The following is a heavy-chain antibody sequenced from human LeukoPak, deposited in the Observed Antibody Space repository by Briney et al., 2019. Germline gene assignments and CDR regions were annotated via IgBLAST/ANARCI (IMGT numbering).Heavy chain of an antibody. J-gene: IGHJ4*02. V-gene: IGHV3-33*01. CDR2: IWYDGSNK. Sequence: PGGSLRLSCAASGFTFSSYGMHWVRQAPGKGLEWVAVIWYDGSNKYYADSVKGRFTISRDNSKNTLYLQMNSLRAEDTAVYYCARQGRIVGATIERSGFDYWGQGTLVTVSS. CDR3: ARQGRIVGATIERSGFDY. CDR1: GFTFSSYG. D-gene: IGHD1-26*01.